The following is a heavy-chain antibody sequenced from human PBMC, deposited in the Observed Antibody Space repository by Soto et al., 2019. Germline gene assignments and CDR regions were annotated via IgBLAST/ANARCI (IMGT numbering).Heavy chain of an antibody. CDR3: ARYRYCSGGRCYYPSPVDY. J-gene: IGHJ4*02. V-gene: IGHV5-51*01. CDR1: GYSFTSYW. D-gene: IGHD2-15*01. CDR2: IYPGDSDT. Sequence: PGESLKISCKGSGYSFTSYWIGWVRQMPGKGLEWMGIIYPGDSDTRYSPSFQGQVTISADKSISTAYLQWSSLKASDTAMYYCARYRYCSGGRCYYPSPVDYWGQGTLVTVSS.